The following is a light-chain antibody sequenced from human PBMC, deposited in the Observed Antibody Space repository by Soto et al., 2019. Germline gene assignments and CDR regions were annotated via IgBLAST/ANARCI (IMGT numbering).Light chain of an antibody. CDR2: EVS. V-gene: IGLV2-23*02. CDR3: CSYEGSSSSVV. J-gene: IGLJ2*01. CDR1: SSDVGSYNL. Sequence: QSVLTQPASVSGSPGQSITISCTGTSSDVGSYNLVSWYQQHPGKAPKLMIYEVSKRPSGVSNRFSGSKSGNTSSLTISGLQAEDEEDYYCCSYEGSSSSVVFGGGTKVTVL.